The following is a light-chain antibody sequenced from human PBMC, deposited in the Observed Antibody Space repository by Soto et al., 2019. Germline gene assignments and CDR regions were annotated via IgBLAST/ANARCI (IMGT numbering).Light chain of an antibody. CDR1: SSNIGSNS. CDR2: STN. CDR3: AAWDDSLNGEVV. V-gene: IGLV1-44*01. J-gene: IGLJ2*01. Sequence: QSVLTQPPSASGTPGQRGTISCSGSSSNIGSNSVNWYQQLPGTAPKLLIYSTNQRPTGVPDRFSGSKSDTSASLAISGLQSEDAADYYCAAWDDSLNGEVVFGGGTKVTVL.